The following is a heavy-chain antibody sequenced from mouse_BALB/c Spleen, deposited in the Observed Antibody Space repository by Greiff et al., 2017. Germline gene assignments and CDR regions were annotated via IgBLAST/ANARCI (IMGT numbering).Heavy chain of an antibody. V-gene: IGHV5-6-3*01. J-gene: IGHJ3*01. D-gene: IGHD2-3*01. CDR2: INSNGGST. CDR3: AREDEGYSAWFAY. Sequence: EVKLMESGGGLVQPGGSLKLSCAASGFTFSSYGMSWVRQTPDKRLELVATINSNGGSTYYPDSVKGRFTISRDNAKNTLYLQMSSLKSEDTAMYYCAREDEGYSAWFAYWGQGTLVTVSA. CDR1: GFTFSSYG.